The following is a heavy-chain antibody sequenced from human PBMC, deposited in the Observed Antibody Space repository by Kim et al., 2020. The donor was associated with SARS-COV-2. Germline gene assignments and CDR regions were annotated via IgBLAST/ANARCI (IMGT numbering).Heavy chain of an antibody. CDR2: IIPIFGTA. V-gene: IGHV1-69*13. Sequence: SVKVSCKASGGTFSSYAISWVRQAPGQGLEWMGGIIPIFGTANYAQKFQGRVTITADESTSTAYMELSSLRSEDTAVYYCASLQYYYDSSGYYHGGWFDPWGQGTLVTVSS. CDR3: ASLQYYYDSSGYYHGGWFDP. D-gene: IGHD3-22*01. J-gene: IGHJ5*02. CDR1: GGTFSSYA.